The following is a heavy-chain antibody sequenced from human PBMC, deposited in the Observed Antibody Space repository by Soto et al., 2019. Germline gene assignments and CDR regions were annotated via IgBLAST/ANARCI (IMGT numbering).Heavy chain of an antibody. J-gene: IGHJ4*02. CDR1: GGSISSYY. CDR3: ARGVGGIAVAGREYFDY. D-gene: IGHD6-19*01. Sequence: PSETLSLTCTVSGGSISSYYWSWIRQPPGKGLEWIGYIYYSGSTNYNPSLKSRVTISVDTSKNQFSLKLSSVTAADTAVYYCARGVGGIAVAGREYFDYWGQGTLVTVS. CDR2: IYYSGST. V-gene: IGHV4-59*01.